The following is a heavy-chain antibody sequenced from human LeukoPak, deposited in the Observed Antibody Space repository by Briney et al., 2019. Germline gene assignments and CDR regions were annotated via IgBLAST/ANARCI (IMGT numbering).Heavy chain of an antibody. CDR3: ARSRTSSPYDKNLNF. J-gene: IGHJ4*02. CDR1: GFTFNSYT. V-gene: IGHV3-21*01. CDR2: ISGSGNYI. D-gene: IGHD1-14*01. Sequence: GGSLRPSCTASGFTFNSYTISWVREAPGKGLEWVSSISGSGNYIYLAASVKGRFTISRDDAQNSVYLQMNSLKDEDTAVYYCARSRTSSPYDKNLNFWGQGTLVIVSS.